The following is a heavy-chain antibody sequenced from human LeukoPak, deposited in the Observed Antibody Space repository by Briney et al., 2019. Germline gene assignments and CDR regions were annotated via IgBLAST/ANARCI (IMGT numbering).Heavy chain of an antibody. CDR2: FDPEDGGT. Sequence: ASVKVSCKVSGYTLTELSMHWVRQAPGKGLEWMGGFDPEDGGTIYAQKFQGRVTMTEDTSTDTAYMELSSLRSEDTAVYYCATDSRDRGTTVLPFDPWGQGTLVTVSS. V-gene: IGHV1-24*01. CDR1: GYTLTELS. D-gene: IGHD3-10*01. J-gene: IGHJ5*02. CDR3: ATDSRDRGTTVLPFDP.